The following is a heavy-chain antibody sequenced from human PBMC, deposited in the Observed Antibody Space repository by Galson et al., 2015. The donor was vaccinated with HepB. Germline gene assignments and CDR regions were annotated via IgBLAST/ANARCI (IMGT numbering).Heavy chain of an antibody. V-gene: IGHV1-18*01. CDR1: GYTFTSYG. CDR3: GRDPGSGSYSDY. Sequence: VKEPGASVKVSCKASGYTFTSYGITWVRQAPGQGLEWMGWILAYNGDTNYAQDLQGRVTMTTDTPTGTAYMELRGLTSDDTAVYYCGRDPGSGSYSDYWGQGTLVTVSS. J-gene: IGHJ4*02. CDR2: ILAYNGDT. D-gene: IGHD1-26*01.